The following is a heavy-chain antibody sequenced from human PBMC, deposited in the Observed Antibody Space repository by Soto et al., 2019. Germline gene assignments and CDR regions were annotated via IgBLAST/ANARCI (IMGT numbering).Heavy chain of an antibody. Sequence: PGESLKISCNGSGYSFTSYWIGWVRQMPGKGLEWMGIIYPGDSDTRYSPSFQGQVTISADKSISTAYLQWSSLKASDTAMYYCARRRSTIFGVVTPQAYGMDVWGQGTTVTVSS. CDR2: IYPGDSDT. V-gene: IGHV5-51*01. J-gene: IGHJ6*02. D-gene: IGHD3-3*01. CDR1: GYSFTSYW. CDR3: ARRRSTIFGVVTPQAYGMDV.